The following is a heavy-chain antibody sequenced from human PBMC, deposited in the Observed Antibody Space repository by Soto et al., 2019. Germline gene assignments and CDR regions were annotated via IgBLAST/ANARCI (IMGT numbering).Heavy chain of an antibody. CDR3: ARDPFIAAGGYYYYYGMDV. CDR1: GGTFSNYA. CDR2: IIPMFGTA. J-gene: IGHJ6*02. Sequence: QAQLVQSGAEVKKPGSSVKVSCKASGGTFSNYAISWVRQAPGQGLEWMGGIIPMFGTANYGQKFQGRVTITADKFTSTAHMELHSLKSGDTAVYYCARDPFIAAGGYYYYYGMDVWGQGTTVTVSS. D-gene: IGHD6-13*01. V-gene: IGHV1-69*06.